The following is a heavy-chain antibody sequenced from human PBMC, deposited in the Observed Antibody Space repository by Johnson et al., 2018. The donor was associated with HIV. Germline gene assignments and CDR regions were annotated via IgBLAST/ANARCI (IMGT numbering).Heavy chain of an antibody. J-gene: IGHJ3*02. CDR2: ISYDGSNK. CDR1: GFTFSDYY. Sequence: QVQLVESGGGLVKPGGSLRLSCAASGFTFSDYYMSWIRQAPGKGLEWVAVISYDGSNKYHAESVKGRFTISRDNSKNTLYLQMNSLRAEDTAVYYCASVRVRRVYSSSWYGGAFDIWGQGTMVTVSS. CDR3: ASVRVRRVYSSSWYGGAFDI. V-gene: IGHV3-30-3*01. D-gene: IGHD6-13*01.